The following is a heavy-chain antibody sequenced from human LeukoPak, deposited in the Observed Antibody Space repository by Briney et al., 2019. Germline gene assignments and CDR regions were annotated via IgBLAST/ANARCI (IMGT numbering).Heavy chain of an antibody. Sequence: SVNVSCQASGGTFSSYIISWVRQAPGPGLDWMGMIIPILGIANYAQKFQGRVTITADKSTSTAYMELSGLGSEDTAVYYCARAAYYYDSSGYYFDYWGQGTLVTVSS. CDR2: IIPILGIA. CDR1: GGTFSSYI. V-gene: IGHV1-69*02. J-gene: IGHJ4*02. CDR3: ARAAYYYDSSGYYFDY. D-gene: IGHD3-22*01.